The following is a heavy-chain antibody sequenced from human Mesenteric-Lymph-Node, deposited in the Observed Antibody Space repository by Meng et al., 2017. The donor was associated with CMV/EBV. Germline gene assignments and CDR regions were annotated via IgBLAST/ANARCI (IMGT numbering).Heavy chain of an antibody. V-gene: IGHV1-69*10. CDR1: GGTFSSYA. CDR2: IIPILGIA. J-gene: IGHJ3*02. Sequence: SVKVSCKASGGTFSSYAISWVRQAPGQGLEWMGGIIPILGIANYAQKFQGRVTITADKSTSTAYMELSSLRSEDTAVYYCASSFRALTGDDAFDIWGQGTMVTVSS. CDR3: ASSFRALTGDDAFDI. D-gene: IGHD7-27*01.